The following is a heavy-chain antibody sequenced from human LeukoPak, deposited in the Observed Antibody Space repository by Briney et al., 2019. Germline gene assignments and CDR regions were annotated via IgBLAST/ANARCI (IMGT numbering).Heavy chain of an antibody. CDR2: IIPIFGAA. J-gene: IGHJ4*02. CDR1: GYTFTSYY. Sequence: ASVKVSCKASGYTFTSYYMHWVRQAPGQGLEWMGGIIPIFGAANYAQKFQGRVTITADESTSTAYMELSSLRSEDTAVYYCARYYSGWYYFDYWGQGTLVTVSS. V-gene: IGHV1-69*13. CDR3: ARYYSGWYYFDY. D-gene: IGHD6-19*01.